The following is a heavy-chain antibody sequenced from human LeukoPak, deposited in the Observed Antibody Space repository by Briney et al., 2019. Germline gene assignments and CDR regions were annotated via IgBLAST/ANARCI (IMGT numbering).Heavy chain of an antibody. CDR3: AKYGDYDSFLDYFDY. J-gene: IGHJ4*02. V-gene: IGHV3-23*01. CDR1: GFTFSSYG. CDR2: ISGSGGST. Sequence: GGSLRLSCAASGFTFSSYGMSWVRQAPGKGLEWVSAISGSGGSTYYADSVKGRFTISRDNSKNTLYLQMNSLRAEDTAVYYCAKYGDYDSFLDYFDYWGQGTLVTVSS. D-gene: IGHD3-22*01.